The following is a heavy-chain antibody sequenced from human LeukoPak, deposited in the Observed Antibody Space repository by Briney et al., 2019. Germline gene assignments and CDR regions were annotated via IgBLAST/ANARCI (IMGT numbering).Heavy chain of an antibody. V-gene: IGHV5-51*01. CDR2: IYPGDSDT. D-gene: IGHD6-19*01. CDR3: ASAYSSGWYYFDY. Sequence: GESLKISCKGSGYSFTSYWIGWVRQMPGKGLEWMGIIYPGDSDTRYSPSFQGQVTISADKSISSAYLQWSSLKASDTAMYYCASAYSSGWYYFDYWGQGTLVTVSS. J-gene: IGHJ4*02. CDR1: GYSFTSYW.